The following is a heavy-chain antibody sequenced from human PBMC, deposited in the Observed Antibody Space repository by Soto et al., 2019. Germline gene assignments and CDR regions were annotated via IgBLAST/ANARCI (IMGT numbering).Heavy chain of an antibody. V-gene: IGHV4-31*03. CDR1: GGSISSGGYY. D-gene: IGHD3-22*01. CDR2: IYYSGST. Sequence: QVQLQESGPGLVKPSQTLSLTCTVSGGSISSGGYYWSWIRQHPGKGLEWIGYIYYSGSTYYNPSLKSRVTISVDTSKNQFSLKLSSATAADTAVYYCARVHAIDSVQNDAFDIWGQGTMVTVSS. CDR3: ARVHAIDSVQNDAFDI. J-gene: IGHJ3*02.